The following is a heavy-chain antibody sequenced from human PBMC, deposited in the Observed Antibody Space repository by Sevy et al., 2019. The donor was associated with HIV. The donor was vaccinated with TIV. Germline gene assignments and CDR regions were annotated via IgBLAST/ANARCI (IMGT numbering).Heavy chain of an antibody. CDR3: AGGRYDTSGSFDAFDI. V-gene: IGHV3-23*01. Sequence: GGSLRLSCAASGFTFSSYAMNWVRQAPGKGLEWVSTIFGSGGGTYYADSVKGRFTISRDNSKNTLYLQMNSLRAEDTAVYYCAGGRYDTSGSFDAFDIWGQWTMVTVSS. CDR1: GFTFSSYA. D-gene: IGHD3-22*01. J-gene: IGHJ3*02. CDR2: IFGSGGGT.